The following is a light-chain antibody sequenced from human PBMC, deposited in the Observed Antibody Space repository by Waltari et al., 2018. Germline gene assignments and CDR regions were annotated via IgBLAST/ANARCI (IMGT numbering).Light chain of an antibody. CDR2: FGS. J-gene: IGKJ2*01. CDR3: QQSRQWPRRT. V-gene: IGKV3D-15*01. CDR1: ESVGTD. Sequence: EIVMTQSPVTMSVSPGEGVTLSCTASESVGTDVAWYRHKPGQPPRLVIYFGSTRATGVPARISGSGSGTDFSLTISSLESEDFAFYYCQQSRQWPRRTFGQGTKLE.